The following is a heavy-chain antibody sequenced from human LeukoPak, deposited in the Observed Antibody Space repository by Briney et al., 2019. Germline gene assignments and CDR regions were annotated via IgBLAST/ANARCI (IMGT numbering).Heavy chain of an antibody. CDR1: GFTFSNAW. V-gene: IGHV3-15*01. CDR3: TTGPYDYGSEYYYH. CDR2: IKSKTDGGTT. D-gene: IGHD3-10*01. J-gene: IGHJ4*02. Sequence: PGGSLRLSCPASGFTFSNAWMSWVRQAPGKGLEWVGRIKSKTDGGTTDCAAPVKRRFSIPRDDSKNTLYVQMNSLKTEDTAVYYCTTGPYDYGSEYYYHWGQGTLVTVSS.